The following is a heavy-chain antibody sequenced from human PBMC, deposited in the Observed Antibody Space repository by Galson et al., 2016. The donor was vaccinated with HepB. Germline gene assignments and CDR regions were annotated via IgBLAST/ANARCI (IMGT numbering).Heavy chain of an antibody. D-gene: IGHD3-9*01. V-gene: IGHV3-23*01. CDR1: GFTFGNYP. CDR3: AKEGRDILTGYYNGDAFDI. CDR2: INIGGDST. Sequence: SLRLSCAASGFTFGNYPMMWVRQTSEKGLEWVSSINIGGDSTYYADSVKGRFTISRDNSKNTLYLQMNSLRAEDTAVYYCAKEGRDILTGYYNGDAFDIWGQGTMVTVSS. J-gene: IGHJ3*02.